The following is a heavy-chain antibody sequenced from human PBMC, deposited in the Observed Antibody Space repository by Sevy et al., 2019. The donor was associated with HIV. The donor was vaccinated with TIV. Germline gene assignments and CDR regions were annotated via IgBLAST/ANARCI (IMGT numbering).Heavy chain of an antibody. CDR1: GFTFSSYS. CDR3: ARDSASSTSCYIGGRKCDAFDI. D-gene: IGHD2-2*02. V-gene: IGHV3-21*01. Sequence: GGSLRLSCAASGFTFSSYSMNWVRQAPGKGLEWVSSISSSSSYIYYADLVKGRFTISRDNAKNSLDLQMNSLRAEDTAVYYCARDSASSTSCYIGGRKCDAFDIWGQGTMVTVSS. CDR2: ISSSSSYI. J-gene: IGHJ3*02.